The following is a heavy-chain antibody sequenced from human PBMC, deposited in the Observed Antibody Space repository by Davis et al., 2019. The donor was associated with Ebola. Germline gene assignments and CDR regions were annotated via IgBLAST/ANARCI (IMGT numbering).Heavy chain of an antibody. J-gene: IGHJ4*02. D-gene: IGHD6-13*01. Sequence: MPSETLSLTCTVSGDSISSYYWSWLRQPPGKGLEWIGYIYYNGRTNYNPSLKSRVTISVDTSKNQVSLKLSSVTAADTAVYYCARNLGIATTDWGQGTQVTVSS. CDR3: ARNLGIATTD. V-gene: IGHV4-59*01. CDR1: GDSISSYY. CDR2: IYYNGRT.